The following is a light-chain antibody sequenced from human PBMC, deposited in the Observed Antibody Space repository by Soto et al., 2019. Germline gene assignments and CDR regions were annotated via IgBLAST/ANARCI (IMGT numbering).Light chain of an antibody. CDR1: SSDVGGYNY. V-gene: IGLV2-14*01. CDR2: AVT. CDR3: SSYTSSSTL. J-gene: IGLJ1*01. Sequence: QSALTQPASVSGSPGQSITISCTGTSSDVGGYNYVSWYQQHPGKAPKLMIYAVTDRPSGVSSRLSGSKSGNTASLTIPGLQAEDEADYYCSSYTSSSTLFGTGTKVTVL.